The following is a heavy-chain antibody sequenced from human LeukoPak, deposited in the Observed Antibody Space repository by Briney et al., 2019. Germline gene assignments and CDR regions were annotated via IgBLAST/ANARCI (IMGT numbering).Heavy chain of an antibody. D-gene: IGHD1-26*01. J-gene: IGHJ6*02. CDR3: ARDLGSGSYGSTGMDV. V-gene: IGHV3-48*03. CDR2: ISSSGSTI. Sequence: GGSLRLSCAASGLTFSSYEMIWVRQAPGKGLEWVSYISSSGSTIYYAASVKGRFTISRDNAKNSLYLQMNSLRAEDTAVYYCARDLGSGSYGSTGMDVWGQGATVTVSS. CDR1: GLTFSSYE.